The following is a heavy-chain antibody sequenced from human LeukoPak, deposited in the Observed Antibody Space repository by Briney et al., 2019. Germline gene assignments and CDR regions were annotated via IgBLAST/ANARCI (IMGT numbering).Heavy chain of an antibody. CDR2: IIPIFGTA. CDR1: GGTFSSYA. Sequence: SVKVSCKASGGTFSSYAISWVRQAPGQGLEWMGGIIPIFGTANYAQKFQGRVTITADESTSTAYMELSSLRSDDTAVYYCAREISPPYDPYYYYYGMDVWGKGTTVTVSS. D-gene: IGHD5-12*01. J-gene: IGHJ6*04. V-gene: IGHV1-69*13. CDR3: AREISPPYDPYYYYYGMDV.